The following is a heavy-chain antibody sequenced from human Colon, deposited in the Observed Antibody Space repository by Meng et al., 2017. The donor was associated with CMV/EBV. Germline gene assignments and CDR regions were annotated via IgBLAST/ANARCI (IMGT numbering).Heavy chain of an antibody. V-gene: IGHV4-59*01. CDR3: ASGGMATIAAFDI. CDR2: IYYSGST. D-gene: IGHD5-24*01. Sequence: GSLRLSCTVSGGSISSYYWSWIRQPPGKGLEWIGYIYYSGSTNYNPSLKSRVTISVDTSKNQFSLKLSSVTAADTAVYYCASGGMATIAAFDIWGQGTMVTVSS. CDR1: GGSISSYY. J-gene: IGHJ3*02.